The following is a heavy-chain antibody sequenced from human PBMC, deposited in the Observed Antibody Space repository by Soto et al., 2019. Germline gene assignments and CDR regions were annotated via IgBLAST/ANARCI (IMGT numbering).Heavy chain of an antibody. Sequence: EVQLLESGGGLVQPGGSLRLSCAASGFTFSSYAMSWVRQAPGKGLEWVSAISGSGGSTYYADSVKGRFTISRDNSKNTLYLQMNRLRAEDTAVYYCATDLYYGSGSYRVYYFDYWGQGTLVTVSS. V-gene: IGHV3-23*01. CDR2: ISGSGGST. D-gene: IGHD3-10*01. J-gene: IGHJ4*02. CDR3: ATDLYYGSGSYRVYYFDY. CDR1: GFTFSSYA.